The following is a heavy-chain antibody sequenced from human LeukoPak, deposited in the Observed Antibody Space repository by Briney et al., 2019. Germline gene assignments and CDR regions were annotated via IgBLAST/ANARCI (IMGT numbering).Heavy chain of an antibody. Sequence: GGSLRLSCAASGFTFSSYGMHWVRQAPGKGLEWVAVLWYDGSNKYYADSVKGRFTISRDNSKNTLYLQMNSLRAEDTAVYYCARDQSGWELRHDIDYWGQGTLVTVSS. V-gene: IGHV3-33*01. CDR3: ARDQSGWELRHDIDY. CDR1: GFTFSSYG. CDR2: LWYDGSNK. D-gene: IGHD1-26*01. J-gene: IGHJ4*02.